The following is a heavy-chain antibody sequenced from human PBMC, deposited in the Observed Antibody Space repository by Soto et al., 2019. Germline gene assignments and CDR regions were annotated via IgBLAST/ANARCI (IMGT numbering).Heavy chain of an antibody. CDR3: AREDVDTRGDGIYMDV. CDR2: ISSSGSTI. J-gene: IGHJ6*03. D-gene: IGHD5-18*01. V-gene: IGHV3-11*01. Sequence: GGSLRLSCAASGFTFSDYYMSWIRQAPGKGLEWVSYISSSGSTIYYADSVKGRFTISRDNAKNSLYLQMNSLRAEDTAVYYCAREDVDTRGDGIYMDVWGKGTTVTVSS. CDR1: GFTFSDYY.